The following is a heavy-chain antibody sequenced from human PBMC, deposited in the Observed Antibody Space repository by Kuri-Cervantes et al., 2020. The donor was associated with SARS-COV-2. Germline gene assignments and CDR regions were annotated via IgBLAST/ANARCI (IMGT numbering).Heavy chain of an antibody. J-gene: IGHJ6*02. CDR3: ARDLKVQYSSSWYLYGMDV. CDR2: ISSSSSYI. CDR1: GFTLSSYS. Sequence: GGSLRLSCAASGFTLSSYSMNWVRQAPGKGLEWVSSISSSSSYIYYADSVKGRFTISRDNAKNSLYLQMNSLRAEDTAVYYCARDLKVQYSSSWYLYGMDVWGQGTTVTVSS. D-gene: IGHD6-13*01. V-gene: IGHV3-21*01.